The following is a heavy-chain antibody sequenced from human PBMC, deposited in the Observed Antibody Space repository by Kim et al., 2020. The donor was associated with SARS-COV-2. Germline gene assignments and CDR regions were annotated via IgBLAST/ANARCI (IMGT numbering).Heavy chain of an antibody. V-gene: IGHV3-23*01. CDR2: ILGSGGST. CDR1: GFTFSSYA. D-gene: IGHD1-26*01. CDR3: ANIVGARNFYYYYYMDV. Sequence: GGSLRLSCAASGFTFSSYAMSWVRQAPGKGLEWVSAILGSGGSTYYADSVKGRFTISRDNSKNTLYLQMNSLRAEDTAVYYCANIVGARNFYYYYYMDVWGKGTTVTVSS. J-gene: IGHJ6*03.